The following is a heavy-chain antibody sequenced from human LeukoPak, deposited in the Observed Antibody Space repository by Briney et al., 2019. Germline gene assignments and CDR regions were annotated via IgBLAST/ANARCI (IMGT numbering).Heavy chain of an antibody. J-gene: IGHJ6*03. CDR1: GFTFSSYA. D-gene: IGHD2-15*01. Sequence: PGGSLRLSCAASGFTFSSYAMTWVRQAPRKGLEWVSTIGGSGGSTFYADSVKGRFTISRDNSKKTLYLQMNSLRAEDTAVYYCAKGASGYCSGGSCYYEYHYMDVWGKGTTVTISS. V-gene: IGHV3-23*01. CDR2: IGGSGGST. CDR3: AKGASGYCSGGSCYYEYHYMDV.